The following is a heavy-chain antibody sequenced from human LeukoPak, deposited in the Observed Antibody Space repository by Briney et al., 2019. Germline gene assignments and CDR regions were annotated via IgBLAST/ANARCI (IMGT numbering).Heavy chain of an antibody. J-gene: IGHJ4*02. D-gene: IGHD6-19*01. Sequence: PSETLSLTCTVSGGSISSNYWSWIRQPPGKRLERIGYIDYRGTTNYNPSLKSRVTISVDTSKNQFSLKLNSVTAADTAVYYCARRYNRGSLDYWGQGTLATVSS. CDR2: IDYRGTT. V-gene: IGHV4-59*08. CDR1: GGSISSNY. CDR3: ARRYNRGSLDY.